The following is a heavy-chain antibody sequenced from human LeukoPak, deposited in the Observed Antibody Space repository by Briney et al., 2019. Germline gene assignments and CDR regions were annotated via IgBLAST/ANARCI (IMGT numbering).Heavy chain of an antibody. Sequence: PGGSLRLSCAASGFTFSSYDLHWVRQAPGKGLEWVAVISYGGTNKYYADPVKGRFTISRDNSKNTLFLQMDSLRAEDTAVYYCATSNTSGWYCWFDPWGQGTLVTVSS. D-gene: IGHD6-19*01. V-gene: IGHV3-30-3*01. CDR2: ISYGGTNK. CDR1: GFTFSSYD. J-gene: IGHJ5*02. CDR3: ATSNTSGWYCWFDP.